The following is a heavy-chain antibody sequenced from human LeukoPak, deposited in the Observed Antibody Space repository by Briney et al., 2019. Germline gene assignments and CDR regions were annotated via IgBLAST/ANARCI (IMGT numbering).Heavy chain of an antibody. J-gene: IGHJ4*02. CDR3: ARDLAVAGNM. D-gene: IGHD6-19*01. CDR1: GFTFSSYE. Sequence: GGSLRLSCAASGFTFSSYEMNWVREAPGKGLEWVSYISSSGSTIYYADSVKGRFTISRDNAKNSLYLQMNSLRAEDTAVYYCARDLAVAGNMWGQGTLVTVSS. V-gene: IGHV3-48*03. CDR2: ISSSGSTI.